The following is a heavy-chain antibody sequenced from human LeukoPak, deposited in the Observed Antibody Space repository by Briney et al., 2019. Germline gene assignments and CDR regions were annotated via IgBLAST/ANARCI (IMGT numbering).Heavy chain of an antibody. V-gene: IGHV3-48*03. J-gene: IGHJ3*02. Sequence: QPGGSLRLSCAASGFTFSSYEMNWVRQAPGKGLEWVSYISSSGSTIYYADSVKGRFTISRDNAKNSLYLQMNSLRAEDTAVYYCARGYSSSWSDAFDIWGLGTMVTVSS. D-gene: IGHD6-13*01. CDR2: ISSSGSTI. CDR3: ARGYSSSWSDAFDI. CDR1: GFTFSSYE.